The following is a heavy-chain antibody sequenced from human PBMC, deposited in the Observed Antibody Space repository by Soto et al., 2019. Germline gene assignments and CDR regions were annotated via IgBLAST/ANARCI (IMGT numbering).Heavy chain of an antibody. D-gene: IGHD6-19*01. CDR1: GFTFSSYG. V-gene: IGHV3-33*01. CDR2: IWYDGSNK. CDR3: ARDAPGLWLATFDY. J-gene: IGHJ4*02. Sequence: GSLRLSCAASGFTFSSYGMHWVRQAPGKGLEWVAVIWYDGSNKYYADSVKGRFTISRDNSKNTLYLQMNSLRAEDTAVYYCARDAPGLWLATFDYWGQGTLVTVSS.